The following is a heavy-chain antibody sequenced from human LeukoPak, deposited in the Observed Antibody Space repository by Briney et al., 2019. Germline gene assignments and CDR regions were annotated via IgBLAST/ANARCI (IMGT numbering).Heavy chain of an antibody. D-gene: IGHD2-15*01. CDR3: ARNPDWGCSGGTCYNYEGY. CDR2: ISSSSSYI. J-gene: IGHJ4*02. V-gene: IGHV3-21*01. CDR1: GFTLSSDS. Sequence: GGALRLSCAASGFTLSSDSMNCVCQAPGKGLEWVSFISSSSSYIYYTDSAKGRFTTSTANAKNSLYFQMNSLRAEDTAVYYCARNPDWGCSGGTCYNYEGYWGQGTLVTVSS.